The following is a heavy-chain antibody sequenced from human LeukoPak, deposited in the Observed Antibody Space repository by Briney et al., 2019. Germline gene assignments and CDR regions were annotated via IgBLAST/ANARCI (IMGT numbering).Heavy chain of an antibody. CDR1: GGSISSSSKY. Sequence: SETLSLTCTVSGGSISSSSKYWGWIRQPPGKGREWNGSIYYSGSTYNNPSRKSRVTITINTSKNQFSLKLSSVTAADTAVYYCARRKFNYIVDYWGQGTLVTVSS. J-gene: IGHJ4*02. CDR2: IYYSGST. V-gene: IGHV4-39*01. D-gene: IGHD5-24*01. CDR3: ARRKFNYIVDY.